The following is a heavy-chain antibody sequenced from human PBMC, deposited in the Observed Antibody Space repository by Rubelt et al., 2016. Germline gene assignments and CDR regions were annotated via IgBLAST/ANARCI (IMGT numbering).Heavy chain of an antibody. J-gene: IGHJ4*02. Sequence: VQLVESGGGLVKPGGSLRLSCAASGFTFSTFAMHWVRQAPSKGLEWVAVILHHGSEEYYADSVKGRFTISRDNSKNTLYLQMNSLRAEDTAVYYCARNTPGPDGGTGDYRGQGTLVTVSS. D-gene: IGHD4-23*01. CDR2: ILHHGSEE. V-gene: IGHV3-30*04. CDR3: ARNTPGPDGGTGDY. CDR1: GFTFSTFA.